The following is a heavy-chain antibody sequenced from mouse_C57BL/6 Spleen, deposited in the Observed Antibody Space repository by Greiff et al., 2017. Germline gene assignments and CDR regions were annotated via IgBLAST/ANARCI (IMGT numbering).Heavy chain of an antibody. CDR1: GYTFTSYW. Sequence: QVQLKQPGAELVLPGASVKLSCKASGYTFTSYWMHWVKQRPAQGLEWIGEIDPSDSYTNYNQTFKGKSTLTVDNSSSTASMPLSSRTTEDSSVYYCACFYYRFAYWGQGTLVTVSA. CDR2: IDPSDSYT. D-gene: IGHD2-1*01. CDR3: ACFYYRFAY. V-gene: IGHV1-69*01. J-gene: IGHJ3*01.